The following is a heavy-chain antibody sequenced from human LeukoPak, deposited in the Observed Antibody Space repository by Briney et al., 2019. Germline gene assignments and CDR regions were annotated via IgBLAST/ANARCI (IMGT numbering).Heavy chain of an antibody. CDR2: IYYSGST. Sequence: PSETLSLTCTVSGGSISSYYWGWLRQPPGKGLEWIGSIYYSGSTYYNPSLKSRVTISVDTSKNQFSLKLSSVTAADTAVYYCAREGVATGTIDYWGQGTLVTVSS. CDR1: GGSISSYY. CDR3: AREGVATGTIDY. D-gene: IGHD5-12*01. J-gene: IGHJ4*02. V-gene: IGHV4-39*07.